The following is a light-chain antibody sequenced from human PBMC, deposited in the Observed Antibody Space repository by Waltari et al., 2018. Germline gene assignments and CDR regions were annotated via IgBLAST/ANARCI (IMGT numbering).Light chain of an antibody. J-gene: IGKJ4*01. CDR1: QGISRW. CDR3: QQYSGYSGI. CDR2: DAS. V-gene: IGKV1-5*01. Sequence: DIQMTQSPSTLSASVGDRVTIPCRASQGISRWLAWYQHKPGKPPKVLIYDASSLESGVPSRFSGSGSETEFTLVISNLQPDDVATYYCQQYSGYSGIFGGGTKVEIK.